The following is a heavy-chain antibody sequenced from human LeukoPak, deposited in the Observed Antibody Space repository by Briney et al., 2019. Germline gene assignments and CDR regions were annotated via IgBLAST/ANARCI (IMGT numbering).Heavy chain of an antibody. J-gene: IGHJ3*01. V-gene: IGHV3-53*01. D-gene: IGHD3-22*01. CDR3: ARGLYDDNGGF. CDR2: ICSGGTI. Sequence: PGGSLRLSCAASGFTVSNNYMSWVRQAPGRRLEWVSVICSGGTIYYADSVKGRFTISRDNSKNTLFLQMNSLRAEDTAVYYCARGLYDDNGGFWGQGTMVTVSS. CDR1: GFTVSNNY.